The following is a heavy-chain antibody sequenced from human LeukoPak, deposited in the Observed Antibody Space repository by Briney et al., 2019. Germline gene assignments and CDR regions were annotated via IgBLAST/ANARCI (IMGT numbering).Heavy chain of an antibody. CDR3: ARQPDYGDLYWYFDL. Sequence: SETLSLTCTVSGGSISSSSYYWGWIRQPPGKGLEWIGSIYYSGSTYYNPSLKSRVTISVDTSKNQFSLRLSSVTAADTAVYYCARQPDYGDLYWYFDLWGRGTLVTVSS. J-gene: IGHJ2*01. V-gene: IGHV4-39*01. D-gene: IGHD4-17*01. CDR1: GGSISSSSYY. CDR2: IYYSGST.